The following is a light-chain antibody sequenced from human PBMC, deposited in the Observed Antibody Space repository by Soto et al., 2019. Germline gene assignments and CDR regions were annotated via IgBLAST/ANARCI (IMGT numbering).Light chain of an antibody. CDR2: DTS. J-gene: IGKJ1*01. Sequence: ETVMTQSPGTLSVSLGERATLSCRASQSVSIHLAWYQQKPGQAPRLLIYDTSTRATGIPARFSGSGSGTEFTLTISSLQSEDFAVYYCQQYNNWPPTHRTFGQGTKVDIK. CDR3: QQYNNWPPTHRT. V-gene: IGKV3D-15*01. CDR1: QSVSIH.